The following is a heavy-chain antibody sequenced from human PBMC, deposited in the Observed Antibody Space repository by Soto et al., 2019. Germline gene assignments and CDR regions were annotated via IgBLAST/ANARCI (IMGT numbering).Heavy chain of an antibody. V-gene: IGHV3-30-3*01. CDR1: GFTFSSYA. Sequence: QVQLVESGGGVVQPGRSLRLSCAASGFTFSSYAMHWVRQAPGKGLEWVAVISYDGSNKYYADSVKGRFTISRDNSKNTLYLQMNSLRAEDTAVYDCARDGIAAVDWGQGTLVTVSS. CDR3: ARDGIAAVD. J-gene: IGHJ4*02. D-gene: IGHD6-13*01. CDR2: ISYDGSNK.